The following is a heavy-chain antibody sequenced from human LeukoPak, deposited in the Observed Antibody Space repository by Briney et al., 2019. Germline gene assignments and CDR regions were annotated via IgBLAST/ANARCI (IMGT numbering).Heavy chain of an antibody. CDR2: IYYSGST. V-gene: IGHV4-59*12. J-gene: IGHJ2*01. D-gene: IGHD6-19*01. Sequence: SETLSLTCTVSGGSISSYYWSWIRQPPGKGLEWIGYIYYSGSTNYNPSLKNRVTISLDTSKNQFSLKVRSVTAADTAVYYCARASGAVWYFDLWGRGTLVTVSS. CDR1: GGSISSYY. CDR3: ARASGAVWYFDL.